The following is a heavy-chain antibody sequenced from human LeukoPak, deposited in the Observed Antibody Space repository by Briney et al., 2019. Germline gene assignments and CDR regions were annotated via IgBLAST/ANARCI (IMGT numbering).Heavy chain of an antibody. CDR2: INHSGST. CDR3: ARRTSSTAN. D-gene: IGHD6-13*01. CDR1: GGSFSGYY. V-gene: IGHV4-34*01. J-gene: IGHJ4*02. Sequence: SETLSLTCAVYGGSFSGYYWGWIRQPPGKGLEWIGEINHSGSTNYNPSLKSRVTISVDTSKNQFSLKLSSVTAADTAVYYCARRTSSTANWGQGTLVTVSS.